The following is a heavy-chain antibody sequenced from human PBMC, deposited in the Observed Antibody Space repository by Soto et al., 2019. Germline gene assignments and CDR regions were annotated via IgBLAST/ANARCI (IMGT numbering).Heavy chain of an antibody. CDR3: ARREPYYGDYEYYYYYMDV. Sequence: GGSLRLSCAASGFTFSSYSMNWVRQAPGKGLEWVSYISSSSSTIYYADSVKGRFTISRDNAKNSLYLQMNSLRAEDTAVYYCARREPYYGDYEYYYYYMDVWGKGTTVTVSS. CDR2: ISSSSSTI. CDR1: GFTFSSYS. D-gene: IGHD4-17*01. V-gene: IGHV3-48*01. J-gene: IGHJ6*03.